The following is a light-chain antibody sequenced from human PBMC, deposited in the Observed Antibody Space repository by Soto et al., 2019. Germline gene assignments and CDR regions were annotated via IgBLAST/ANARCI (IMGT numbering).Light chain of an antibody. CDR3: QQCYSTPRT. CDR2: AAA. V-gene: IGKV1-39*01. Sequence: DIQMTQSPSSLSASVGDRVTITCRTSQSVSGDLNWYQKKPGKAPNLLIYAAASLQSGVPSRFGGSGAGTDCTLTISNLQPEDFASYYCQQCYSTPRTFGQGTGVEI. CDR1: QSVSGD. J-gene: IGKJ1*01.